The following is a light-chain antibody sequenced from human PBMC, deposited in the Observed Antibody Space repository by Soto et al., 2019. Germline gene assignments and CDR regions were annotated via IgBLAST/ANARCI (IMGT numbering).Light chain of an antibody. CDR1: QSVSSY. V-gene: IGKV3-11*01. CDR3: QQRSNWLT. CDR2: DAS. J-gene: IGKJ4*01. Sequence: EIVLTQSPATLSLSPGERATRSCRASQSVSSYLAWYQQKPGQAPRLLIYDASNRATGIPARFSGSGSGTDLTLTISSLEPEDFAVYYCQQRSNWLTFGGGTKVDI.